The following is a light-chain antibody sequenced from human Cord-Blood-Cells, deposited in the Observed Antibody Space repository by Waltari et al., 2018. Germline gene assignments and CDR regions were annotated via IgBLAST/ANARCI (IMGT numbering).Light chain of an antibody. CDR3: QQSYSTPPLT. J-gene: IGKJ4*01. Sequence: DIQKNKSQYSLSASVGDRVTITCRASPIISSYLNWYQQKPGKAPKLLIYAASSLQSGVPSRFSGSGSGTDFTLTISSLQPEDFSTYYCQQSYSTPPLTF. CDR2: AAS. V-gene: IGKV1-39*01. CDR1: PIISSY.